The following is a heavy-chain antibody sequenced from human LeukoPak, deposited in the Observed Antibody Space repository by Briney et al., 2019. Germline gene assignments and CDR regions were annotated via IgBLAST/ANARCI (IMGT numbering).Heavy chain of an antibody. CDR3: ARGQSGDPAFNS. Sequence: PGGSLRLSCAASGFTFSNYAMTWVRQAPGKGLEWVSVIYSGGTTYYGDSVEGRFTISRDNSRNTLNLKMNSLRAEDTAAYFCARGQSGDPAFNSWGQGTMVTVSS. V-gene: IGHV3-53*01. D-gene: IGHD4-17*01. CDR2: IYSGGTT. J-gene: IGHJ3*02. CDR1: GFTFSNYA.